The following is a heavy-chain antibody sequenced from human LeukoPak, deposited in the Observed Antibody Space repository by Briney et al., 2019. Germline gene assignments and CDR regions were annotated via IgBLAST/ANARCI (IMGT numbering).Heavy chain of an antibody. CDR1: GDSINNHY. Sequence: SETLSLTCTVSGDSINNHYWSWIRQSPGKGLEWIGFIYTRGSTNYDPSHKSRVTMSGDTSKNQVSLTLNSVTAADTAVYYCARHWIETTKTYSYWFDPWGQGTLVTVSS. CDR2: IYTRGST. D-gene: IGHD1-1*01. CDR3: ARHWIETTKTYSYWFDP. J-gene: IGHJ5*02. V-gene: IGHV4-4*09.